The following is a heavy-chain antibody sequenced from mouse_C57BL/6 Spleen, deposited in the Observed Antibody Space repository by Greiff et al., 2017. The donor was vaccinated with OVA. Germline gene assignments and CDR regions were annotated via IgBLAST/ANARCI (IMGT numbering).Heavy chain of an antibody. CDR1: GYTFTSYW. Sequence: VQLQEPGAELVKPGASVKLSCKASGYTFTSYWMHWVKQRPGRGLEWIGCIDPSSGCTKYNEKFKDKATLTVDKPSSTAYMQLSSLTSEDSAVYYGARWDYCNSEGCAYWRQGTLVTVSA. CDR2: IDPSSGCT. J-gene: IGHJ3*01. D-gene: IGHD2-1*01. CDR3: ARWDYCNSEGCAY. V-gene: IGHV1-72*01.